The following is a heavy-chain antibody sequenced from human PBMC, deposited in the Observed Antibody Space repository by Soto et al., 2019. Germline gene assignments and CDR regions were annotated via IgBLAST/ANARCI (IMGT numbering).Heavy chain of an antibody. CDR2: MNPNSGNT. V-gene: IGHV1-8*01. Sequence: ASVKVSCKASGYTFTSYDINWVRQATGQGLEWKGWMNPNSGNTGYAQKFQGRVTMTRNTSISTAYMELSSLRSEDTAVYYCARVVVGQPKLKKYYYYYMDVWGKGTTVTVSS. CDR1: GYTFTSYD. CDR3: ARVVVGQPKLKKYYYYYMDV. J-gene: IGHJ6*03. D-gene: IGHD2-15*01.